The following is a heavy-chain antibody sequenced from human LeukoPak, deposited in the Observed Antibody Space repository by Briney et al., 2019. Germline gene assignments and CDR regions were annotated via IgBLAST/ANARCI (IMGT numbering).Heavy chain of an antibody. Sequence: GGSLRLSCAASGFTFSSYAMHWVRQAPGKGLEWVAVISYDGSNKYYADSVKGRFTISRDNSKNTLYLQMNSLRAEDTAVYYCARPIAAAAFDYWGQGTLVTVSS. J-gene: IGHJ4*02. V-gene: IGHV3-30*04. CDR1: GFTFSSYA. CDR3: ARPIAAAAFDY. CDR2: ISYDGSNK. D-gene: IGHD6-13*01.